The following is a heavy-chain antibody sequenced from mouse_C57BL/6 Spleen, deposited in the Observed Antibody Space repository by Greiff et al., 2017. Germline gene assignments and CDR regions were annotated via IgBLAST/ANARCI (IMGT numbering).Heavy chain of an antibody. Sequence: VQLQQSGPELVKPGASVKISCKASGYAFSSSWMNWVKQRPGKGLEWIGRIYPGDGDTNYNGKFKGKATLTADKSSSTAYMQLSSLTSEDSAVYFCARPLYDGYSHFFDYWGQGTTLTVSS. J-gene: IGHJ2*01. V-gene: IGHV1-82*01. CDR2: IYPGDGDT. CDR1: GYAFSSSW. CDR3: ARPLYDGYSHFFDY. D-gene: IGHD2-3*01.